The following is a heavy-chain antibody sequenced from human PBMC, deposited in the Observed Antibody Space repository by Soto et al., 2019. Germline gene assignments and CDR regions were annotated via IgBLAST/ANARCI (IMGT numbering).Heavy chain of an antibody. CDR1: GYTFTTYD. D-gene: IGHD6-19*01. CDR2: MNPDTGNT. V-gene: IGHV1-8*01. CDR3: ARALGYSSTSRLDL. J-gene: IGHJ4*02. Sequence: QVQLVQSGAEVEKPGASVKVSCKACGYTFTTYDFNWVRQAPGHGLEWMGWMNPDTGNTGYAQKFQGRVTMTRDTSISTAFMALSGLTAEDTAVYYCARALGYSSTSRLDLWGQGTLVTVSS.